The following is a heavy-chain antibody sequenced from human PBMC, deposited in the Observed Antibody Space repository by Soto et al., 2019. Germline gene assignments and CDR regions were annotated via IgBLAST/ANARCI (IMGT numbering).Heavy chain of an antibody. J-gene: IGHJ4*02. Sequence: EVQLLESGGVSVRPGGSLRFSCAASGFTFSNHALSWVRQARGKGREWGSGLSARGSNTYYADSVKGRFTISRENSKNILYLQMNSLRAEDTALYYCARRMAFTTGWYFDYWGQGTLVTVSS. D-gene: IGHD6-19*01. CDR2: LSARGSNT. V-gene: IGHV3-23*01. CDR3: ARRMAFTTGWYFDY. CDR1: GFTFSNHA.